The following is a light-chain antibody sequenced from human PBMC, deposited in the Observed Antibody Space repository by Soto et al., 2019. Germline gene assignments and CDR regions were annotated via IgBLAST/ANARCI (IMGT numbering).Light chain of an antibody. CDR2: EVS. CDR3: CSYAGSYTGV. J-gene: IGLJ3*02. Sequence: QPVLTQPASVSGSPGQSITISCTGTSSDVGSYNLVSWYQQHPGKAPKLMIYEVSKRPSGVSNRFSGSKSGNTASLTISGLQAEDEADYYCCSYAGSYTGVFGGGTKLTVL. V-gene: IGLV2-23*02. CDR1: SSDVGSYNL.